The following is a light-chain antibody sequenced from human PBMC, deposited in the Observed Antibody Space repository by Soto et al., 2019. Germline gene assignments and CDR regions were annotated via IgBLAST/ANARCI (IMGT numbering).Light chain of an antibody. V-gene: IGKV3-15*01. CDR3: QQYNNWPPIT. CDR2: GAS. Sequence: ELVMTQSPATLSVSPGERATLSFMSSQSVSITLAWYQQKPGQAPRLLIYGASTRATGIPARFSGSGSGTEFTLTISSLQSEDFAVYYCQQYNNWPPITFGQGTRLEIK. CDR1: QSVSIT. J-gene: IGKJ5*01.